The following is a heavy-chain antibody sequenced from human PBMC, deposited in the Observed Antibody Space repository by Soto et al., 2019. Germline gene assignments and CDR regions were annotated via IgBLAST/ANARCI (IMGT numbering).Heavy chain of an antibody. CDR1: GYTFTGYY. J-gene: IGHJ6*03. CDR3: AREALEDPNYYDYMYV. V-gene: IGHV1-2*04. CDR2: INPNSGGT. Sequence: ASVKGSCKASGYTFTGYYMHWVRQAPGQGLEWMGWINPNSGGTNYAQKFQGWVTMTRDTSISTAYMELSRLRSDDTAVYYCAREALEDPNYYDYMYVWGKGTTVTVSS. D-gene: IGHD3-3*01.